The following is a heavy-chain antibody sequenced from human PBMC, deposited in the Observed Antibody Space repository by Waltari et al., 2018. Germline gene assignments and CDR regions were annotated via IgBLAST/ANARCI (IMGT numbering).Heavy chain of an antibody. D-gene: IGHD5-18*01. Sequence: GYTFTSYGISWVRQAPGQGLEWMGWISAYNGNTNYAQKLQGRVTMTTDTSTRTAYMELRSLRSDDTAVYYCARDPPDVDTAMVQLYYYYGMDVWGQGTTVTVSS. CDR3: ARDPPDVDTAMVQLYYYYGMDV. CDR1: GYTFTSYG. J-gene: IGHJ6*02. V-gene: IGHV1-18*01. CDR2: ISAYNGNT.